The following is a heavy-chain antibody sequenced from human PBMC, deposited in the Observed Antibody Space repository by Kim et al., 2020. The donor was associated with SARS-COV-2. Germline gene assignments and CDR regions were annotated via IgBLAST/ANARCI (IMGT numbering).Heavy chain of an antibody. CDR1: GYIFTNFG. CDR3: VRDGYCKDGACQRGSGWFDP. J-gene: IGHJ5*02. V-gene: IGHV1-18*01. D-gene: IGHD2-2*03. CDR2: ISGYNGKT. Sequence: ASVKVSCRASGYIFTNFGMSWVRQAPGQGFEWMGWISGYNGKTRYAQKFQDRVTVTTDICTGTGYMEMRSLSSDDTALYFCVRDGYCKDGACQRGSGWFDPWGQGTLVTVSS.